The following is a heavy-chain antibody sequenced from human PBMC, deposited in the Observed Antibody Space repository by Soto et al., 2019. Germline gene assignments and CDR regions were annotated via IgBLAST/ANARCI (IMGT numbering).Heavy chain of an antibody. D-gene: IGHD4-17*01. V-gene: IGHV3-30*18. CDR1: GFTLSNYA. J-gene: IGHJ4*02. CDR3: AKDHHRDYANYLEV. Sequence: QAQLVESGGGVVQPGRSLRLSCEASGFTLSNYAMHWVRQAPGKGLQWVAVISYDGRDTHYADPVKGLFTISRDNSNSTVWLQMSSLRSDDTAVYYCAKDHHRDYANYLEVWGQGTLVAVSS. CDR2: ISYDGRDT.